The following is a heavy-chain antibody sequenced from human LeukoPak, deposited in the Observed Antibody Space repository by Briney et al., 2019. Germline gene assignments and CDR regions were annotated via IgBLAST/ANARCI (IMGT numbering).Heavy chain of an antibody. D-gene: IGHD4/OR15-4a*01. V-gene: IGHV3-23*01. CDR1: GLTFSTFA. J-gene: IGHJ4*02. CDR2: IFPSGGEI. CDR3: ARRAGAYSHPYDY. Sequence: PGGSLRLSCAASGLTFSTFAMIWVRQPPGKGLEWVSSIFPSGGEIHYADSVRGRFTISRDNSKNTLYLQMNSLRAEDTAVYYCARRAGAYSHPYDYWGQGTLVTVSS.